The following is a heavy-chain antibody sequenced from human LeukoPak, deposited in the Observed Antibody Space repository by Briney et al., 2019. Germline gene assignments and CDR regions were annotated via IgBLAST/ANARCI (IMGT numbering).Heavy chain of an antibody. CDR3: AILIPLYDFWSGFY. CDR2: INPNSGGT. D-gene: IGHD3-3*01. J-gene: IGHJ4*02. Sequence: ASVKVSCKASGYTFTDSYIHWVRQAPGQGLEWMGRINPNSGGTNYAQKFQGRVTMTRDTSISTAYMELSRLRSDDTAVYYCAILIPLYDFWSGFYWGQGTLVTVSS. V-gene: IGHV1-2*06. CDR1: GYTFTDSY.